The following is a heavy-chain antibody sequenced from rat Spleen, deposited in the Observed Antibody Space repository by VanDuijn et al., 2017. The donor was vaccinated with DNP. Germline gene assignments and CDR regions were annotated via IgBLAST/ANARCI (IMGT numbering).Heavy chain of an antibody. CDR3: VRHRPTVVPFDY. CDR2: ISYDGTYT. J-gene: IGHJ2*01. CDR1: GFTFSDYY. Sequence: EVQLVESGGGLVQPGRSLKLSCAASGFTFSDYYMAWVRQAPTKGLEWVAYISYDGTYTYYGDSVKGRFTVSRDNAQSTLYLQMNSLRSEDMATYYCVRHRPTVVPFDYWGQGVMVTVSS. D-gene: IGHD1-1*01. V-gene: IGHV5-22*01.